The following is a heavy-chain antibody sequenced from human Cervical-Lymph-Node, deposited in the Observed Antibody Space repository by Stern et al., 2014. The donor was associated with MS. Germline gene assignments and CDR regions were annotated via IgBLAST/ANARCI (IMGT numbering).Heavy chain of an antibody. V-gene: IGHV1-24*01. Sequence: QVQLVQSGAEVKKPGASVKVSCKVSGYTVTELSMHWVRQAPGKGLEWMGGFDPDYGETVYAQKLQGRVTMTEDTSTDTAYMELSSLRSEDTAVYYCTIKDDIVDTFHIWGQGTMVTVSS. CDR2: FDPDYGET. CDR3: TIKDDIVDTFHI. CDR1: GYTVTELS. J-gene: IGHJ3*02. D-gene: IGHD3-9*01.